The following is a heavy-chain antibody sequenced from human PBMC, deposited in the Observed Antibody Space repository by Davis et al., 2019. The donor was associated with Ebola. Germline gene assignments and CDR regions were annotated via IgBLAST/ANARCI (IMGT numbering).Heavy chain of an antibody. CDR3: ARWGTTVTSYYYYGMDV. J-gene: IGHJ6*02. CDR2: IKQDGSEK. V-gene: IGHV3-7*03. Sequence: GESLKISCAASGFTFSSYWMSWVRQAPGKGLEWVANIKQDGSEKYYVDSVKGRFTISRDNAKNSLYLQMNSLRAEDTAVYYCARWGTTVTSYYYYGMDVWGQGTTVTVSS. CDR1: GFTFSSYW. D-gene: IGHD4-17*01.